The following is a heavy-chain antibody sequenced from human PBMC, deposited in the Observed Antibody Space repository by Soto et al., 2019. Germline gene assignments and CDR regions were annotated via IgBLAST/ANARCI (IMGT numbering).Heavy chain of an antibody. D-gene: IGHD3-16*01. J-gene: IGHJ4*02. Sequence: GSLRLSCAASGFTFSNYAMSWVPQAPGKGLEWVSLVSAIAGTTYYTDSVKGRFTISRDNSRNTVYLQMNSLRADDTAVYYCAKDRLAGGFDYWGQGTLVTVSS. V-gene: IGHV3-23*01. CDR1: GFTFSNYA. CDR3: AKDRLAGGFDY. CDR2: VSAIAGTT.